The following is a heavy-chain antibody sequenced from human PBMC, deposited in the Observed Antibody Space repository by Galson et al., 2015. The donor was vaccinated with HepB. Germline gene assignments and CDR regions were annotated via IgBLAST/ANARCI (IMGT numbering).Heavy chain of an antibody. Sequence: SLRLSCAASGFSFGTSWVTWFRRAPGKGLEWVANIAPDGSKMFYVHSVKGRFTLSRDNARNSLYLQTHSLRADDTAEYYCARVLTHWYCDLWGRGTLVTVSP. J-gene: IGHJ2*01. CDR3: ARVLTHWYCDL. V-gene: IGHV3-7*01. D-gene: IGHD4-23*01. CDR2: IAPDGSKM. CDR1: GFSFGTSW.